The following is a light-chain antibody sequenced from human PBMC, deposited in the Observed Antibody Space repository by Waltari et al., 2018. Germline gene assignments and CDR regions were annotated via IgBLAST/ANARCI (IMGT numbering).Light chain of an antibody. Sequence: QSALTQPRSVSGSPGQSVTISCTGTSSDVGGYYFVSWYQQHPGKAPKLLIYDVSKRPSGVPDHFSGSKSGHTASLAISWLQAEDEADYFCCSYAGAYTLGVFGTGTKVTVL. CDR1: SSDVGGYYF. J-gene: IGLJ1*01. V-gene: IGLV2-11*01. CDR3: CSYAGAYTLGV. CDR2: DVS.